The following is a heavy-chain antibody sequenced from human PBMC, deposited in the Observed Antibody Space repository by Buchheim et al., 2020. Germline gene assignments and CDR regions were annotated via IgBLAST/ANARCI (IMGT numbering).Heavy chain of an antibody. J-gene: IGHJ4*02. D-gene: IGHD1-1*01. CDR1: GDSMNSYY. Sequence: QMQLQESGPGLVKPSETLSLMCSVSGDSMNSYYWSWIRQPPGKGLEWLGYIFYSGSTYYNPSLKSRLTISMDMSKNQFSLRLRSVTAADTAVYYCARGDNWFRGDHAIHCWGQGIL. CDR3: ARGDNWFRGDHAIHC. V-gene: IGHV4-59*01. CDR2: IFYSGST.